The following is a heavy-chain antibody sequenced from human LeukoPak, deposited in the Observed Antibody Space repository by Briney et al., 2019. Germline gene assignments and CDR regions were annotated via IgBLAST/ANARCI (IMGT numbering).Heavy chain of an antibody. Sequence: ASVKVSCKASGYTFTGYYMHWVRQAPGQGLEWMGWINPNSGGTNYAQKFQGRVTMTGDTSISTAYMELSRLRSDDTAVYYCARANDYGDSFDAFDIWGQGTMVTVSS. CDR1: GYTFTGYY. J-gene: IGHJ3*02. D-gene: IGHD4-17*01. CDR3: ARANDYGDSFDAFDI. V-gene: IGHV1-2*02. CDR2: INPNSGGT.